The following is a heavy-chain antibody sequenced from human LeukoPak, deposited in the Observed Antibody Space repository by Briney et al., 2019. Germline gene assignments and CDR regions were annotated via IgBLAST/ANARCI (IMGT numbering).Heavy chain of an antibody. CDR1: GFTFSSYA. D-gene: IGHD2-2*01. CDR2: IWYDGSNK. V-gene: IGHV3-33*08. J-gene: IGHJ4*02. CDR3: ARDSCSSTSCSIDY. Sequence: GRSLRLSCAASGFTFSSYAMHWVRQAPGKGLEWVAVIWYDGSNKYYADSVKGRFTISRDNSKNTLYLQMNSLRAEDTAVYYCARDSCSSTSCSIDYWGQGTLVTVSS.